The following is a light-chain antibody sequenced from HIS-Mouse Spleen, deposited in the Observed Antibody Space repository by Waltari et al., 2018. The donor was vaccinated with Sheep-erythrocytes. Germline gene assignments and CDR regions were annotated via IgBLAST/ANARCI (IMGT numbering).Light chain of an antibody. CDR3: QQYGSSLRT. CDR2: GAS. V-gene: IGKV3-20*01. J-gene: IGKJ1*01. CDR1: QSVSSSY. Sequence: ASQSVSSSYLAWYQQKPGQAPRLLIYGASSRATGIPDRFSGSGSGTDFTLTISRLEPEDFAVYYCQQYGSSLRTFGQGTKVEIK.